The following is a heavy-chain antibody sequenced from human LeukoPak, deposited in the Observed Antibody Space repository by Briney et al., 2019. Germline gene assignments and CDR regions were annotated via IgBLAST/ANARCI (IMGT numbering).Heavy chain of an antibody. CDR3: VGATGFGY. V-gene: IGHV3-66*01. D-gene: IGHD4-17*01. CDR1: GFTVSSNY. CDR2: IHSGGNT. J-gene: IGHJ4*02. Sequence: RGSLRLSCAVSGFTVSSNYMSWVRQAPGKGLEWVSVIHSGGNTYYADSVTGRFTVSRDKSKNTVSLQMNSLRVGDTAVYYCVGATGFGYWGQGTQVTVSS.